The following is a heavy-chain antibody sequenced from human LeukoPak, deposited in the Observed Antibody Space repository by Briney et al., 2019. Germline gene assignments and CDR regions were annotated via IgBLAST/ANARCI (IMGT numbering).Heavy chain of an antibody. V-gene: IGHV4-4*02. CDR2: IFYIGSA. CDR1: GVSIGSGGY. Sequence: SETLSLTCAVSGVSIGSGGYWSWVRQPPGKGLEWIGQIFYIGSAHYNPSFESRVIMSIDNSRNQLSLRFNSVTAADTAVYYCAREGGYYDSSGREIYWYFDLWGRGALVTVSS. CDR3: AREGGYYDSSGREIYWYFDL. J-gene: IGHJ2*01. D-gene: IGHD3-22*01.